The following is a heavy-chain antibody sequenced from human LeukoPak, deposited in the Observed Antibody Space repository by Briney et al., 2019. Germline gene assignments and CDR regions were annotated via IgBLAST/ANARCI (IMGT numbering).Heavy chain of an antibody. D-gene: IGHD4-11*01. Sequence: GGSLRLSCAASGFTFSSYSMNWGRQAPGKGLEWGSSISSGRTYIYYADSVKGRFTISRDNAKNSLYLQMNSLRAEDTAVYYCARGRTSGGMTTDIDYWGQGTLVTVSS. V-gene: IGHV3-21*01. CDR3: ARGRTSGGMTTDIDY. J-gene: IGHJ4*02. CDR1: GFTFSSYS. CDR2: ISSGRTYI.